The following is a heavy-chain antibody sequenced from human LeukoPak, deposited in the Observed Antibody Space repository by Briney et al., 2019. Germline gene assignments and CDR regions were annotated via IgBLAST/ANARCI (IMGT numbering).Heavy chain of an antibody. V-gene: IGHV4-59*01. J-gene: IGHJ4*02. CDR1: GGSISSYY. CDR3: ASSRSSSGWSLIDY. CDR2: IYYSGST. D-gene: IGHD6-19*01. Sequence: SETLCLTCTVSGGSISSYYWSWIRQPPGKGLEWVGYIYYSGSTNYKPYLERRVTISVGTSKNQFSLKVRSVSAADTALYYCASSRSSSGWSLIDYWGQGALVTVSS.